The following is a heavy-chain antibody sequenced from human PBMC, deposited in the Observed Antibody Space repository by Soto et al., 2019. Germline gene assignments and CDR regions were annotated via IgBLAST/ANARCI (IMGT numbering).Heavy chain of an antibody. Sequence: EVQLVESGGGLVQPGGSLRLSCAASGFTFSNAWMSWVRQAPGKGLEWVGRIKSKTDGGTTDYAAPVKGRFTISRDDSKNTLYLQMNSLKTEDTAVYYCTTPYSYGLYYYYYGMDVWGQGTTVTVSS. CDR1: GFTFSNAW. J-gene: IGHJ6*02. D-gene: IGHD5-18*01. CDR3: TTPYSYGLYYYYYGMDV. V-gene: IGHV3-15*01. CDR2: IKSKTDGGTT.